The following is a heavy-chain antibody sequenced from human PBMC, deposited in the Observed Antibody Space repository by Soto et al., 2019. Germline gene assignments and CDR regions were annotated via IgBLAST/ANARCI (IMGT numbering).Heavy chain of an antibody. CDR2: INHSGST. Sequence: PSETLSLTCAVYGGSFSGYYWSWIRQPPGKGLEWIGEINHSGSTNYNPSLKSRVTISVDTSKNQFSLKLSSVTAADTAVYYCGRGLGWLRTSWGQGTLGTVS. D-gene: IGHD5-12*01. CDR1: GGSFSGYY. V-gene: IGHV4-34*01. CDR3: GRGLGWLRTS. J-gene: IGHJ4*02.